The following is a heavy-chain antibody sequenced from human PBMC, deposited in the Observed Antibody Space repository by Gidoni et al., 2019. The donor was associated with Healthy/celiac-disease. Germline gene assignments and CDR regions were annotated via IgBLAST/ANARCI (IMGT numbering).Heavy chain of an antibody. D-gene: IGHD3-9*01. CDR2: ISSSSSTI. V-gene: IGHV3-48*02. CDR3: ASADYDILTGYYTPFDY. J-gene: IGHJ4*02. Sequence: EVQLVESGGGLVQPGGSLRLSCAASGFTSSSYSMNWVRQAPGKGLEWVSYISSSSSTIYYADSVKGRFTISRDNAKNSLYLQMNSLRDEDTAVYYCASADYDILTGYYTPFDYWGQGTLVTVSS. CDR1: GFTSSSYS.